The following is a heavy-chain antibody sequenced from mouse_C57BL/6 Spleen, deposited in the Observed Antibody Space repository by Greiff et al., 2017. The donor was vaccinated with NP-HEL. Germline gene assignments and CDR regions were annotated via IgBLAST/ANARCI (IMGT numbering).Heavy chain of an antibody. V-gene: IGHV1-18*01. D-gene: IGHD2-2*01. Sequence: VQLKQSGPELVKPGASVKISCKASGYTFTDYNMDWVKQSPGQSLEWIGDINPNNGGTIYNQKFKGKATLTVDKSSSTAYMELRSLTSEDTAVYYCARSERLRLDYWGKGTTLTVAS. CDR3: ARSERLRLDY. CDR1: GYTFTDYN. J-gene: IGHJ2*01. CDR2: INPNNGGT.